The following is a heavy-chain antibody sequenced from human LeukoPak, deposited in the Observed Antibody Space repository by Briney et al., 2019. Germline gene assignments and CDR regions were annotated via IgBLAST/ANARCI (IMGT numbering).Heavy chain of an antibody. Sequence: GASVKVSCKASEGTFGESAISWVRQAPGQGLEWMGRIIPLLSLANYAQKFQGRVTMTEDTSTDTAYMELSSLRSEDTAVYYCATVTRYDSSGYSFDFDYWGQGTLVTVSS. V-gene: IGHV1-69*04. D-gene: IGHD3-22*01. J-gene: IGHJ4*02. CDR2: IIPLLSLA. CDR3: ATVTRYDSSGYSFDFDY. CDR1: EGTFGESA.